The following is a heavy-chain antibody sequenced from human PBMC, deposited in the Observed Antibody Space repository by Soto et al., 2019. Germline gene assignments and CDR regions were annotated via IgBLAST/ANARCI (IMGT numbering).Heavy chain of an antibody. CDR3: ALSGVGSDCYDY. CDR1: GFSLSTDEVG. D-gene: IGHD2-21*02. CDR2: VYWDDDK. J-gene: IGHJ4*02. V-gene: IGHV2-5*02. Sequence: QITLKESGPAVVKPTQTLTLTCAYSGFSLSTDEVGVGWIRQPPNKALEWLALVYWDDDKRYSHSLRSRLTSTKDTSKNQVVLKMTHMDPVDTGTYYCALSGVGSDCYDYWGQGALVTVSS.